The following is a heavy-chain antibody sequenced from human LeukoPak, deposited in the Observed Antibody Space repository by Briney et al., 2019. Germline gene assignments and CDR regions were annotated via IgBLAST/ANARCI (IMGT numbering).Heavy chain of an antibody. D-gene: IGHD4-17*01. Sequence: GESLKISCKGSGYSFTSYWIGWVRQMPGKGLEWMGTIYPGDSDTRYSPSFQGQVTISADKSISTAYLQWSSLKASDTAMYYCARSPPYGDYVDYFDYWGQGTLVTVSS. CDR1: GYSFTSYW. CDR3: ARSPPYGDYVDYFDY. J-gene: IGHJ4*02. V-gene: IGHV5-51*01. CDR2: IYPGDSDT.